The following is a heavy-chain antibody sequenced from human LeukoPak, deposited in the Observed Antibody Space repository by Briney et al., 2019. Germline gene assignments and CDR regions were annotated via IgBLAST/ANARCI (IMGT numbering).Heavy chain of an antibody. CDR1: GFTFTIYG. CDR3: AKGDNNILTGYYNSFDY. D-gene: IGHD3-9*01. Sequence: GGSLRLSCAASGFTFTIYGMNWLRQAPGKGLEWVSYLSGRSDSIYYAESVKGRFTISRDNARNSLYLQMNSLGAEDTALYYCAKGDNNILTGYYNSFDYWGQGTLVTVSS. V-gene: IGHV3-48*01. J-gene: IGHJ4*02. CDR2: LSGRSDSI.